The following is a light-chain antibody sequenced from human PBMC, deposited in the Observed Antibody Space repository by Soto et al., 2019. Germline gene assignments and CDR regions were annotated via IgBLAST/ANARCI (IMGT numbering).Light chain of an antibody. J-gene: IGKJ5*01. V-gene: IGKV3-11*01. Sequence: EIVLTQSPATLSLSPGERATLSCRASQTVSNYLGWNQRKPGQAPRLLIYDASNRATGSPARFSGSGSGTDFSLTIRSPDPEDFAIYYCQERSNWPFGQGTRLEIK. CDR2: DAS. CDR3: QERSNWP. CDR1: QTVSNY.